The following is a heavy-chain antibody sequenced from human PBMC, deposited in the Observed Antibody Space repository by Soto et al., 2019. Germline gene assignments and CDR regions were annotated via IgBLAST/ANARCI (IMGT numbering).Heavy chain of an antibody. CDR1: GFTISSYG. J-gene: IGHJ4*02. D-gene: IGHD3-10*01. CDR3: ATGSLDDDYFDY. Sequence: GGSLRLSCAASGFTISSYGMHWVRQAPGKGLEWVAVISYDGSNKYYADSVKGRFTISRDNSKNTLYLQMNSLRAEDTAVHYCATGSLDDDYFDYWGQGTLVTVSS. V-gene: IGHV3-30*03. CDR2: ISYDGSNK.